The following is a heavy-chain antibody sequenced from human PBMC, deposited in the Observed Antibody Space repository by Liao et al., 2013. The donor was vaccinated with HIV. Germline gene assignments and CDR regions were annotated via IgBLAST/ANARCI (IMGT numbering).Heavy chain of an antibody. CDR3: ARVWHGGFGESNFDY. CDR1: GGSISSGDYY. V-gene: IGHV4-30-4*08. Sequence: QVQLQESGPGLVKPSQTLSLTCTVSGGSISSGDYYWSWIRQPPGKGLEWIGYIYYSGSTYYNPSLKSRVTISVDTSKNQFSLKLSSVTAADTAVYYCARVWHGGFGESNFDYWGQGTLVTVSS. CDR2: IYYSGST. J-gene: IGHJ4*02. D-gene: IGHD3-10*01.